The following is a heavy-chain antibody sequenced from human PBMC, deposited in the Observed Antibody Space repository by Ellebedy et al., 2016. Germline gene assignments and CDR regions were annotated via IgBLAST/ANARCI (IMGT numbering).Heavy chain of an antibody. D-gene: IGHD1-26*01. CDR1: GGSITTHF. V-gene: IGHV4-4*07. Sequence: SETLSLTCTVSGGSITTHFWSWIRQPAGKGLQWIGRVYSSGTTNYNPSLKSRVTMSIDPSKNQLSLKLDSVTAADTAVYYCARVVSGSYYFGYWGQGTLVTVSS. J-gene: IGHJ4*02. CDR2: VYSSGTT. CDR3: ARVVSGSYYFGY.